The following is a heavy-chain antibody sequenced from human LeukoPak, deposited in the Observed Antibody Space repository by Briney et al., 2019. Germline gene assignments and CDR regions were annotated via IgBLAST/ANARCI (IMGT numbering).Heavy chain of an antibody. CDR2: ISVNGGTT. CDR3: VKGGGNVRRYFEY. CDR1: GFTFSSYA. D-gene: IGHD4-23*01. Sequence: HSGRSLRLSCAASGFTFSSYAMTWVRQAPGKGLEWVSSISVNGGTTYYADSVKGRFTISRDSSKNTLYLQMNSLRAEDTAVYYCVKGGGNVRRYFEYWGQGTLVTVSS. J-gene: IGHJ4*02. V-gene: IGHV3-23*01.